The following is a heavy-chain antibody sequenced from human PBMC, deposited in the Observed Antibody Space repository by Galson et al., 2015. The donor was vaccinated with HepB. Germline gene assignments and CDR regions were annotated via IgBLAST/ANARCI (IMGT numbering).Heavy chain of an antibody. V-gene: IGHV5-51*01. CDR2: IYPGDSDT. D-gene: IGHD6-19*01. Sequence: QSGAEVKKPGESLKISCSGSEYTFANFWIGWVRQMPGKGLEWMGIIYPGDSDTRYSPAFQGQVTISADESLRTTYLHWRSLRASDSAMYYCTRVAVAYAEGAFDIWGQGTMVIVSS. CDR3: TRVAVAYAEGAFDI. CDR1: EYTFANFW. J-gene: IGHJ3*02.